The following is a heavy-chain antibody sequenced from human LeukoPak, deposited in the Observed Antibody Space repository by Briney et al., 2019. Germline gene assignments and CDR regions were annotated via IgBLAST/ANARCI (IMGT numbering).Heavy chain of an antibody. CDR2: INPDGDVT. D-gene: IGHD2-8*01. CDR3: ARGPNHYYYMDF. CDR1: GYSFTGYY. V-gene: IGHV1-2*02. Sequence: ASMKVSCKASGYSFTGYYIHWVRQAPEQGLEWMGWINPDGDVTKSAQKFQGRVTMTTDKSINTVFMELSGLTSDDTALYYCARGPNHYYYMDFWGKGTTVSVSS. J-gene: IGHJ6*03.